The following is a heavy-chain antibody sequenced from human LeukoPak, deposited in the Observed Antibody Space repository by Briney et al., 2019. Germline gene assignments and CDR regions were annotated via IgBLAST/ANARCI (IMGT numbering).Heavy chain of an antibody. J-gene: IGHJ4*02. V-gene: IGHV3-15*01. Sequence: PGGSLRLSCAASGFTFSNAWMSWVRQAPGKGLEWVGRIKSKTDGGTTDYAAPVKGRFTISRDDSKNTLYLQMNSLKTEDTAVYYCTTELAWFGPFDYWGQGTLVTVSS. CDR1: GFTFSNAW. D-gene: IGHD3-10*01. CDR3: TTELAWFGPFDY. CDR2: IKSKTDGGTT.